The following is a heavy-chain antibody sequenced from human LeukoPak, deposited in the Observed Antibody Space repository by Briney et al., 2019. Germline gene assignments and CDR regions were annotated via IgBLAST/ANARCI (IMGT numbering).Heavy chain of an antibody. J-gene: IGHJ4*01. CDR3: AKGIYSSGWSYFDY. CDR1: GGSMTNYY. V-gene: IGHV4-4*09. D-gene: IGHD6-19*01. CDR2: ISASGTT. Sequence: PSETLSLTCTVSGGSMTNYYWNWIRQPPGKGLEWIGYISASGTTNYNPSLMSRVTISVDTSKNQFSLKLSSVTAADTAVYYCAKGIYSSGWSYFDYWGHGTLVTVSS.